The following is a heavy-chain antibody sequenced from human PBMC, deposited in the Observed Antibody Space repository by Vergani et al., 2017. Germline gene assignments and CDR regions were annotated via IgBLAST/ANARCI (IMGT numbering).Heavy chain of an antibody. CDR3: ARLGLTASRREAPVFDY. Sequence: EVHLLESGGGQVEAGGSLRLSCVASGFTFSNSAMSWVRQTSGKGLEWVSAISGHGDRTYYADSVKGRFTISRDNSKNTVYLQMNSLKAEDRATYYCARLGLTASRREAPVFDYWGQGTLVTVSS. CDR1: GFTFSNSA. CDR2: ISGHGDRT. D-gene: IGHD6-13*01. V-gene: IGHV3-23*01. J-gene: IGHJ4*02.